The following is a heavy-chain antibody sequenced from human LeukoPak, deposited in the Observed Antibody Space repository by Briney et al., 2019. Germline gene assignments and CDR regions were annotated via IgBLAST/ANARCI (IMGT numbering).Heavy chain of an antibody. CDR2: ISSSSSTI. J-gene: IGHJ4*02. CDR3: ARDSPAAIDY. Sequence: GGSLRLSCAASGFTFSSYSMNWVRQAPGKGLEWVSYISSSSSTIYYANSVKGRFTISRDNAKNSLYLQMNSLRAEDTAVYYCARDSPAAIDYWGQGTLVTVSS. CDR1: GFTFSSYS. D-gene: IGHD2-2*02. V-gene: IGHV3-48*01.